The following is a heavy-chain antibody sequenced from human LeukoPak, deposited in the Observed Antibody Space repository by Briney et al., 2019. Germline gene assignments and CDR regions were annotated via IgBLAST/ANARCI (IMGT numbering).Heavy chain of an antibody. CDR1: GFTLSSYN. CDR2: ISSSGSTI. J-gene: IGHJ6*03. CDR3: AREEHYYGSGSYYYYYYMDV. D-gene: IGHD3-10*01. V-gene: IGHV3-48*04. Sequence: GGSLRLSCVASGFTLSSYNINWVRQAPGKGLEWVSYISSSGSTIYYADSVKGRFTISRDNAKNSLYLQMNSLRAEDTAVYYCAREEHYYGSGSYYYYYYMDVWGKGTTVTISS.